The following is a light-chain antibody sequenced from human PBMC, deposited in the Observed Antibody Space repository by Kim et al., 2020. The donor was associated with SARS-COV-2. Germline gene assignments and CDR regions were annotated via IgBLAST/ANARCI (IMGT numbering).Light chain of an antibody. J-gene: IGLJ3*02. CDR1: SGHSTYA. CDR2: VNGDGSH. V-gene: IGLV4-69*01. Sequence: QLVLTQSPSASASLGASVKLTCTLRSGHSTYAIAWHQQQPEKGPRYLMKVNGDGSHSKGDGIPDRFSGSSSGAERYLTISSLQSEDEADYYCQTWDTDIMVFGGGTQLTVL. CDR3: QTWDTDIMV.